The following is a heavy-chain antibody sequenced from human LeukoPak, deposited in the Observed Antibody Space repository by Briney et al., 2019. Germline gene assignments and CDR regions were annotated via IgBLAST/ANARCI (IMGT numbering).Heavy chain of an antibody. J-gene: IGHJ5*02. CDR1: GGSISSNS. V-gene: IGHV4-59*12. Sequence: SETLSLTCTVSGGSISSNSWSWFRQPPGKGLEWIGDIYSSGSASYNPSLQSRLLISIDTSKNHFSLELSSVTAADTAVYFCAKADLPVRSPYNWFDPWGQGTLVTVSS. D-gene: IGHD3-10*01. CDR2: IYSSGSA. CDR3: AKADLPVRSPYNWFDP.